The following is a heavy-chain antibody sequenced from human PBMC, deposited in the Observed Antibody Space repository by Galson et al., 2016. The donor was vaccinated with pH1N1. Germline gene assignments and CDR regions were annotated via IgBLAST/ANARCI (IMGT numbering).Heavy chain of an antibody. CDR3: AREDYYDSSGFGY. D-gene: IGHD3-22*01. J-gene: IGHJ4*02. CDR1: GFTFRTYA. Sequence: SLRLSCAASGFTFRTYAMHWVRQAPGKGLEYVSGINNLGGSTYYANSVKGRFTISRDNAKNTLYLQMGSLRPEDMAGYYCAREDYYDSSGFGYWGQGTLVTVSS. V-gene: IGHV3-64*01. CDR2: INNLGGST.